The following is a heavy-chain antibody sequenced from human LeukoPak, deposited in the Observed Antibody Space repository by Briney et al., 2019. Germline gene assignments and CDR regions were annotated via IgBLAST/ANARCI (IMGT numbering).Heavy chain of an antibody. CDR3: ARDTPDYYDSSGPPDY. J-gene: IGHJ4*02. CDR1: GFNFSSYS. D-gene: IGHD3-22*01. CDR2: ISSSSSYI. V-gene: IGHV3-21*01. Sequence: GGSLRLSCAASGFNFSSYSMNWVRQAPGKGLECVSSISSSSSYIYYADSVKGRFTISRDNAKNSLYLQMNSLRAEDTAVYYCARDTPDYYDSSGPPDYWGQGTLVTVSS.